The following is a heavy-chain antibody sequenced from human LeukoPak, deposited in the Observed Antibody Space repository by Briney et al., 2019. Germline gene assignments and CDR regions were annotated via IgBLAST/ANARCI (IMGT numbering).Heavy chain of an antibody. CDR3: ARDRLHYGEYEKTFDY. V-gene: IGHV3-48*03. Sequence: GGSLRLSCAASGFTFSSYEMNWVRQAPGKGLDWVSYISTSGSIIYYADSVKGRFTISRDNAKKSLYLQMNSLRAEDTAVYYCARDRLHYGEYEKTFDYWGQGTLVSVSS. J-gene: IGHJ4*02. D-gene: IGHD4-17*01. CDR1: GFTFSSYE. CDR2: ISTSGSII.